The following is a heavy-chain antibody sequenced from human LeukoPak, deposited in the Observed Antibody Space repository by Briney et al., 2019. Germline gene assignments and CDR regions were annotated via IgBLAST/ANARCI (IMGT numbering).Heavy chain of an antibody. CDR2: ISSSGST. CDR1: GGSISSYF. Sequence: SETLSLTCTVSGGSISSYFWSWIRQPPGKGLEWIGYISSSGSTDYNPSLKSRVTMSVDTSKNQFSLNLNSVTAADTAVYYCARGRFGELIFDYWGQGTLVTVPS. J-gene: IGHJ4*02. CDR3: ARGRFGELIFDY. D-gene: IGHD3-10*01. V-gene: IGHV4-59*01.